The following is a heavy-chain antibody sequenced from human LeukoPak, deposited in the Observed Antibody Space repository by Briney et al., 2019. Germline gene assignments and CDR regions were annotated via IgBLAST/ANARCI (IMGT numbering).Heavy chain of an antibody. D-gene: IGHD3-22*01. CDR1: GFTLSGHS. CDR2: ISPTSAYI. J-gene: IGHJ3*01. Sequence: GGSLRLSCAATGFTLSGHSMNWVRQAPGKGLDWVSSISPTSAYIYYQDSVKGRFTISRDDAKNSLYLEMDSLRAEDTAVYYCARTIYYYESTSYFSDAFDVWGQGTMVTVSS. V-gene: IGHV3-21*01. CDR3: ARTIYYYESTSYFSDAFDV.